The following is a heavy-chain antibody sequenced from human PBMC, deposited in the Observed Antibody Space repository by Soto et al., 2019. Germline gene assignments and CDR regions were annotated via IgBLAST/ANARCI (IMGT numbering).Heavy chain of an antibody. V-gene: IGHV1-69*06. Sequence: QVQLVQSGAEVKKPGSSVKVSCEASGGTFSGHAISWVRQAPGQGPEWMGGLIPLFGTTQHAQNFQDRLTIPADKSTSTAYMELTSLRFEYTAIYYCARGPNWGYLFDSWGQGTLVTVSS. CDR2: LIPLFGTT. D-gene: IGHD7-27*01. CDR3: ARGPNWGYLFDS. CDR1: GGTFSGHA. J-gene: IGHJ4*02.